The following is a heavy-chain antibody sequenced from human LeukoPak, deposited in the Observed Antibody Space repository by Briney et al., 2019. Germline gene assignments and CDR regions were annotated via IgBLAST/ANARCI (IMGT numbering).Heavy chain of an antibody. D-gene: IGHD1-26*01. V-gene: IGHV4-61*02. Sequence: SETLSLTCTVSGGSISSGSYYWSWIRQPAGKGVEWIGRIYTSGSTNYNPSLKSRVTISVDTSKNQFSLKLSSVTAADTAVYYCARDNRSGSYSYWGQGTLVTVSS. CDR3: ARDNRSGSYSY. CDR2: IYTSGST. J-gene: IGHJ4*02. CDR1: GGSISSGSYY.